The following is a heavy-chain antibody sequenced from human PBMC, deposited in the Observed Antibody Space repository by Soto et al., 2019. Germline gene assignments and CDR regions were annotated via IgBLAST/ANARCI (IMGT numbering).Heavy chain of an antibody. D-gene: IGHD1-1*01. CDR3: AKQTSNDTWYVGIDY. J-gene: IGHJ4*02. V-gene: IGHV3-74*01. CDR1: VFTFSSDW. Sequence: SLRLSCEASVFTFSSDWIHCVRQKPVKVLVCFSRINTDGSETSYADSVKGRFTISRDNAKNTVYLKMNSLRAEDTAIYYCAKQTSNDTWYVGIDYWGQGSMVTV. CDR2: INTDGSET.